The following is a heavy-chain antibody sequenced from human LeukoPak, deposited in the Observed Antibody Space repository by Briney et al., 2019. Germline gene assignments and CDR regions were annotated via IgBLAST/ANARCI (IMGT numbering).Heavy chain of an antibody. Sequence: PGGSLRLSCTASGFTFGDYAMSWVRQAPGKGLEWVGFIRSKAYGGTTEYAASVKGRFTISRDDSKSIAYLQMNSLKTEDTAVYYCTRDVSGGDFWSGYYSWFDPWGQGTLVTVSS. CDR3: TRDVSGGDFWSGYYSWFDP. V-gene: IGHV3-49*04. J-gene: IGHJ5*02. CDR2: IRSKAYGGTT. CDR1: GFTFGDYA. D-gene: IGHD3-3*01.